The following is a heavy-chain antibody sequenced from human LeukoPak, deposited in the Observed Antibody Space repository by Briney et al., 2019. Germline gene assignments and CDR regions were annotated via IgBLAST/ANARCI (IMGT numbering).Heavy chain of an antibody. J-gene: IGHJ5*02. Sequence: KASETLSLTCTVSGGSISSSSYYWGWIRQPPGKGLEWIGSIYYSGSTYYNPSLKSRVTISVDTSKNQFSLKLSSVTAADTAVYYCARAGVYYGSGSYYKGDYWFDPWGQGTLVTVSS. CDR1: GGSISSSSYY. V-gene: IGHV4-39*07. D-gene: IGHD3-10*01. CDR3: ARAGVYYGSGSYYKGDYWFDP. CDR2: IYYSGST.